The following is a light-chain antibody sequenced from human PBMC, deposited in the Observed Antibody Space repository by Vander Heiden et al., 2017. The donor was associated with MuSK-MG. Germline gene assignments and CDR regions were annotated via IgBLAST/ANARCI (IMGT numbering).Light chain of an antibody. CDR1: QSISNY. J-gene: IGKJ4*01. V-gene: IGKV1-27*01. CDR2: AAS. Sequence: DIQLTQSPSSLSASVGDRVTITCRASQSISNYLAWYQQKPGKVPKLLIYAASTLQSGVPSRFSGSGSGTDFTLTISSLQPEDVATYYCQKYNSAPPTFGGGTKVEIK. CDR3: QKYNSAPPT.